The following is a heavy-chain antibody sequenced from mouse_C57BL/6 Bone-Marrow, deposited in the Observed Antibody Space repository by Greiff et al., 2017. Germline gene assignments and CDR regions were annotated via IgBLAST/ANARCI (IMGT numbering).Heavy chain of an antibody. CDR3: ARSYDYDDYTMDY. CDR2: MHPNGGSP. Sequence: QVQLKQPGAELVKPGASVKLSCKASGYTFTNYWMHWVKQRPGQGLEWIGMMHPNGGSPDYNEKFKSEATLSVDKSSRTAYMELSSLTSEDSEVYYCARSYDYDDYTMDYWGQGTSVTVSS. V-gene: IGHV1-64*01. CDR1: GYTFTNYW. D-gene: IGHD2-4*01. J-gene: IGHJ4*01.